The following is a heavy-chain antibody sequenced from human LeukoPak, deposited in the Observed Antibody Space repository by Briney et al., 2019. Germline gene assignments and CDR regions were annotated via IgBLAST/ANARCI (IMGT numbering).Heavy chain of an antibody. CDR1: GFTFSSYG. CDR3: ARDPSMTERTDY. D-gene: IGHD2/OR15-2a*01. V-gene: IGHV3-30*02. J-gene: IGHJ4*02. CDR2: IRYDGSNK. Sequence: PGGSLRLSCAASGFTFSSYGMHWVRQAPGKGLEWVAFIRYDGSNKYYADSVKGRFTISRDNSKNTLYLQMNSLRAEDTAVYYCARDPSMTERTDYWGQGTLVTVSS.